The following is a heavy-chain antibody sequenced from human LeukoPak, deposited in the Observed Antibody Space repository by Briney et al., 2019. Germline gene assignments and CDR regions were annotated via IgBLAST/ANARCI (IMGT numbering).Heavy chain of an antibody. V-gene: IGHV1-69*04. J-gene: IGHJ3*02. CDR2: IIPILGIA. CDR3: ARHCSSTSCYYGVAFDI. CDR1: GGTFSSYA. Sequence: SVKVSCKASGGTFSSYAISWVRQAPGQGLEWMGRIIPILGIANYAQKFQGRVTITADKSTSTAYMELSSLRSEDTAVYYCARHCSSTSCYYGVAFDIWGQGTMVTVSS. D-gene: IGHD2-2*01.